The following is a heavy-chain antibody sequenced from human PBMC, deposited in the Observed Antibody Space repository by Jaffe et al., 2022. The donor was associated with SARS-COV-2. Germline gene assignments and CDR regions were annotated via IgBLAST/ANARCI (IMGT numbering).Heavy chain of an antibody. Sequence: QVQLVQSGAEVKKPGSSVKVSCKASGGSFNNYAVSWVRQAPGQGLEWIGGIIPMFGTASYALQFQGRVAISADESTNTAYMDLSSLKSEDTAVYLCARGVYYDILTGYYPARGYFYHYYMDVWGKGTTVTVSS. CDR1: GGSFNNYA. CDR3: ARGVYYDILTGYYPARGYFYHYYMDV. CDR2: IIPMFGTA. D-gene: IGHD3-9*01. V-gene: IGHV1-69*01. J-gene: IGHJ6*03.